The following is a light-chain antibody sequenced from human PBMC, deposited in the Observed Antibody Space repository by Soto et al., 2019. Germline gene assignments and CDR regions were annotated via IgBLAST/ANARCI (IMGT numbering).Light chain of an antibody. CDR1: SSDVGGYNY. J-gene: IGLJ1*01. CDR3: SSFAGGNIYV. V-gene: IGLV2-8*01. Sequence: QSALTQPPSASGSPGQSVTISCTGTSSDVGGYNYVSWHQQHPGKAPKLIIYDVTKRPSGVPDRFSGSKSGYTASLTVSGLQAEDEADYYCSSFAGGNIYVFGXGTKLTVL. CDR2: DVT.